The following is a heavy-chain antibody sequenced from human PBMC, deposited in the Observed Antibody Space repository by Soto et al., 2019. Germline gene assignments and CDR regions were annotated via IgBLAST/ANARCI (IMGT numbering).Heavy chain of an antibody. D-gene: IGHD3-10*01. CDR3: ASNYLYYYGSGNTNYYGMDV. CDR2: ISAYNGNT. Sequence: ASVKVSCKASGYTFTSYGISWVRQAPGQGLEWMGWISAYNGNTNYAQKLQGRATMTTDTCTSTAYLELRSLRSDDTAVYYCASNYLYYYGSGNTNYYGMDVWGQGTTVTVS. V-gene: IGHV1-18*01. CDR1: GYTFTSYG. J-gene: IGHJ6*02.